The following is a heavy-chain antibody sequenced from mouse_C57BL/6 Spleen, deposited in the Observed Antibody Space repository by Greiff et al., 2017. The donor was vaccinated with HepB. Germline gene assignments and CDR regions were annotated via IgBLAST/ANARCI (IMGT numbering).Heavy chain of an antibody. CDR1: GYTFTSYW. J-gene: IGHJ2*01. Sequence: QVQLQQPGAELVKPGASVKLSCKASGYTFTSYWMHWVQQRPGQGLEWLGMIHPNSGSTNYNEKFKSQATLTVDKSSSIAYTKLSSLTSEDSAVYYCESKDYWGQGTTLTVSS. CDR2: IHPNSGST. CDR3: ESKDY. V-gene: IGHV1-64*01.